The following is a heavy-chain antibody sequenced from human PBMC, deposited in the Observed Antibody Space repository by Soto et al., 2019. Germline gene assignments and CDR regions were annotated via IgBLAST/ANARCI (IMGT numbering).Heavy chain of an antibody. Sequence: SVKVSCKASGGTFSSYAISWVRQAPGQGLEWMGGIIPIFGTANYAQKFQGRVTITADESTSTAYMELSSLRVDDTAVYFCARAYLGRLPRRADYYYAMDVWGRGTTVTVS. D-gene: IGHD1-26*01. V-gene: IGHV1-69*13. CDR1: GGTFSSYA. J-gene: IGHJ6*02. CDR2: IIPIFGTA. CDR3: ARAYLGRLPRRADYYYAMDV.